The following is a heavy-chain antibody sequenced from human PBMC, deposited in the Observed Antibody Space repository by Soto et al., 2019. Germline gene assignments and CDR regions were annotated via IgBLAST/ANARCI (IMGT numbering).Heavy chain of an antibody. V-gene: IGHV4-59*12. Sequence: SETLSLTWTVSGGSINTYYWIWIRQPPGKGLEWIGYIYYSGNTYYNPSLKSRLIISIDTSKNQFSLRLSSVTAADTAVYYCARAASFYYDNTGFYHFDYWGQGSLVTVSS. D-gene: IGHD3-22*01. CDR2: IYYSGNT. CDR1: GGSINTYY. CDR3: ARAASFYYDNTGFYHFDY. J-gene: IGHJ4*02.